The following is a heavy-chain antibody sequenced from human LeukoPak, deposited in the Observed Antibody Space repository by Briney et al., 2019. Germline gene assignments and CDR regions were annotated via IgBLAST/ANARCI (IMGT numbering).Heavy chain of an antibody. CDR3: ARIGYTSSGFDY. Sequence: GGSLRLSCAASGFSFTTYWMSWVRQAPGKGLEWVANINQGGSQKYSVDSVKGRFTISRDNAKNSPYLQMNSLRAEDTAMYYCARIGYTSSGFDYWGQGTLVTVSS. V-gene: IGHV3-7*01. CDR1: GFSFTTYW. J-gene: IGHJ4*02. CDR2: INQGGSQK. D-gene: IGHD2-2*02.